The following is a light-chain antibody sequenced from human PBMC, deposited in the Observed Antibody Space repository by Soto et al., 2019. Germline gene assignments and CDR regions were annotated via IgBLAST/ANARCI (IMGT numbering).Light chain of an antibody. Sequence: DIQMTQSPSSLSASVGDRVTITCRTSQTVSNHLNWYQQKPGKAPKLLIYAASILQSGVPSRFSGSGSGTDFTLTISSLQPEDFATYYCQQSYSVPPYTFGQGTNLEMK. CDR3: QQSYSVPPYT. J-gene: IGKJ2*01. V-gene: IGKV1-39*01. CDR1: QTVSNH. CDR2: AAS.